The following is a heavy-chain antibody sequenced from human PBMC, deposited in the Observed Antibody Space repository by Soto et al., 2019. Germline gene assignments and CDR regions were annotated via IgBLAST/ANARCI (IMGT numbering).Heavy chain of an antibody. J-gene: IGHJ4*02. CDR1: GFTFSSYG. D-gene: IGHD3-22*01. CDR3: AKMGRGSSGYYFDY. Sequence: QVQLVESGGGVVQPGRSLRLSCAASGFTFSSYGMHWVRQAPGKGLEWVAVISYDGSNKYYADSVKGRFTISRDNSKNPLYLQMNSLRAEDTAVYYCAKMGRGSSGYYFDYWGQGPLVPVSS. V-gene: IGHV3-30*18. CDR2: ISYDGSNK.